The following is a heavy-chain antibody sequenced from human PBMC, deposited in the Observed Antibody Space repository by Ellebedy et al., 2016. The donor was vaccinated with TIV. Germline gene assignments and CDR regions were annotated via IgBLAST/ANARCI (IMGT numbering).Heavy chain of an antibody. CDR3: ARKGPFGHDTSGFSDY. J-gene: IGHJ4*02. D-gene: IGHD3-22*01. Sequence: ASVKVSCKASGYTFTSFGILWVRQAPGQGLECMGWISAYNGGTNYAAKLQGRVTMTTDTSTSTAFMELRSLRSDDTAVYYCARKGPFGHDTSGFSDYWGQGTLITVSS. CDR1: GYTFTSFG. V-gene: IGHV1-18*01. CDR2: ISAYNGGT.